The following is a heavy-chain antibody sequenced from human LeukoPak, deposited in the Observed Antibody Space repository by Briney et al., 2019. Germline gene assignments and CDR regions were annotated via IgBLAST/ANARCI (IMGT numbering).Heavy chain of an antibody. J-gene: IGHJ4*02. Sequence: GGSLRLSCAASGFTFSSYAMIWVRQAPGKGLEWVSAISGSGGSTYYADSVKGRFTISRDNSKNTLYLQMNSLRAEDTAVYYCASIMIVVVRVFDYWGQGTLVTVSS. CDR2: ISGSGGST. CDR3: ASIMIVVVRVFDY. CDR1: GFTFSSYA. V-gene: IGHV3-23*01. D-gene: IGHD3-22*01.